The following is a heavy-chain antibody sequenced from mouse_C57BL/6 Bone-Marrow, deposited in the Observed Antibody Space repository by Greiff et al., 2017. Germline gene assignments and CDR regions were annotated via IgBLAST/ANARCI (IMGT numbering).Heavy chain of an antibody. CDR1: GYSFTGYY. CDR3: ARARIYYDYDEFAY. J-gene: IGHJ3*01. V-gene: IGHV1-42*01. D-gene: IGHD2-4*01. Sequence: EVQLQQSGPELVKPGASVKISCKASGYSFTGYYMNWVKQSPEKSLAWIGEINPSTGGTNYNQKFKAKATLTVDKSSSTAYMQLKSLTSEETAVYYCARARIYYDYDEFAYWGQGTLVTVSA. CDR2: INPSTGGT.